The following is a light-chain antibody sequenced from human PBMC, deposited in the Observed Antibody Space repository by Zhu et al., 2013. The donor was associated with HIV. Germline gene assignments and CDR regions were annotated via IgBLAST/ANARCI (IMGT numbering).Light chain of an antibody. Sequence: DIQMTQSPSTLSASVGDRVTITCRASQNLSGWLAWYQQKPGKAPKLLISKASILENGVPSRFSGSESGTEFTLTITSLQPDDFATYYCQHVNSNAAFGPGTKVDV. CDR2: KAS. J-gene: IGKJ3*01. CDR3: QHVNSNAA. V-gene: IGKV1-5*03. CDR1: QNLSGW.